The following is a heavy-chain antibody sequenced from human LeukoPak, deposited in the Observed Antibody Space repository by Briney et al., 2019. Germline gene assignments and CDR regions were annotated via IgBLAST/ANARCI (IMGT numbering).Heavy chain of an antibody. D-gene: IGHD3-10*01. V-gene: IGHV1-24*01. CDR2: FDPEDGET. CDR1: GYTLTELS. CDR3: ATLTMVRGVIKAFDY. J-gene: IGHJ4*02. Sequence: ASVKVSCKVSGYTLTELSMHWVRQAPGKGLEWMGGFDPEDGETIYAQKFQGRVTMTEDTSTDTAYMELSGLRSEDTAVYYCATLTMVRGVIKAFDYWGQGTLVTVSS.